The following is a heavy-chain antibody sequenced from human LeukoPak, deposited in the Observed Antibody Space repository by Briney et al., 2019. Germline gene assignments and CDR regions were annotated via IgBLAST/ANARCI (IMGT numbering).Heavy chain of an antibody. V-gene: IGHV3-30*02. CDR1: GFTFSNYG. CDR3: TTYGSGRKFDY. CDR2: IRYDGTNK. D-gene: IGHD3-10*01. Sequence: GGSLRLSCAASGFTFSNYGMHWVRQAPGKGLEWVTFIRYDGTNKYYADSVKGRFTISRDNSKNTLYLQMNSLKSEDTAVYYCTTYGSGRKFDYWGQGILVTVSS. J-gene: IGHJ4*02.